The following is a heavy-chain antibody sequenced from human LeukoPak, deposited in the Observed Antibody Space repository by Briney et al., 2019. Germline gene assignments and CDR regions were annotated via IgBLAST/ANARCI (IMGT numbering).Heavy chain of an antibody. CDR1: GFTSSSYG. CDR2: IQNDGSNE. D-gene: IGHD3-10*01. J-gene: IGHJ3*01. Sequence: PGGSLRLSCAASGFTSSSYGMHWVRQAPGKGLEWVAYIQNDGSNEQYADSVKGRFSISRDSSKNILYLQMNSLRVEDTAVYYCAKEVTYGGAAFDVWGQGTTVTVSS. CDR3: AKEVTYGGAAFDV. V-gene: IGHV3-30*02.